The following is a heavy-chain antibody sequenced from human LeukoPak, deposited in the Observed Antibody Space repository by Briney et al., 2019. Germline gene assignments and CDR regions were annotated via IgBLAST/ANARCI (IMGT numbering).Heavy chain of an antibody. CDR2: FDPEDGET. Sequence: ASVKVSCKVSGYTLTELSMHWVRQAPGKGLEWMGGFDPEDGETIYAQKLQGRVTMTRDTSTSTVYMELSSLRSEDTAVYYCAISGRGDIRYFDWLFPRYGMDVWGQGTTVTVSS. CDR3: AISGRGDIRYFDWLFPRYGMDV. D-gene: IGHD3-9*01. J-gene: IGHJ6*02. CDR1: GYTLTELS. V-gene: IGHV1-24*01.